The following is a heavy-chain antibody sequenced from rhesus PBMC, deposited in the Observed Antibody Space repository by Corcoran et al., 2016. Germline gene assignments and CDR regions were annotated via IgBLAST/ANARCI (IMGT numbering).Heavy chain of an antibody. CDR2: IYWDNDK. V-gene: IGHV2-174*01. CDR3: ARSRNTVLVVVASYFDY. D-gene: IGHD2-21*01. J-gene: IGHJ4*01. Sequence: QGTLKESGPALVKPTQTLTLTCTFSGFSISTSGRGVGWIRQPQGKARAWRALIYWDNDKNYSTSLKSRLPISKDTSKNQVVLTMTNMDPVDTATYYCARSRNTVLVVVASYFDYWGQGVLVTVSS. CDR1: GFSISTSGRG.